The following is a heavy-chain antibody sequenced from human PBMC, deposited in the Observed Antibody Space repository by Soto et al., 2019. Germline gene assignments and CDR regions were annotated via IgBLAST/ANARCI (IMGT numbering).Heavy chain of an antibody. CDR3: ARGTVTPGLDY. V-gene: IGHV3-74*01. CDR1: GFTFSSYW. CDR2: INSDGSST. D-gene: IGHD4-17*01. Sequence: GGSLRLSCAASGFTFSSYWMHWVRQAPGKGLVWVSRINSDGSSTSYADSVKGRFTISRDNAKNTLYLQMNSLRAEDTAVYYCARGTVTPGLDYWGQGTLVTVSS. J-gene: IGHJ4*02.